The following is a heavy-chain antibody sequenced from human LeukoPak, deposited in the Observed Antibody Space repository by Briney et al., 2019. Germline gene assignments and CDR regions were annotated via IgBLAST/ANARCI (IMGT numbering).Heavy chain of an antibody. J-gene: IGHJ4*02. CDR2: INPSGGST. CDR1: GFTFSSYA. D-gene: IGHD3-9*01. CDR3: ARQGDILTGYYEYYFDY. Sequence: GGSLRLSCAASGFTFSSYAMSWVRQAPGQGLEWMGIINPSGGSTSYAQKFQGRVTMTRDTSTSTVYMELSSLRSEDTAVYYCARQGDILTGYYEYYFDYWGQGTLVTVSS. V-gene: IGHV1-46*01.